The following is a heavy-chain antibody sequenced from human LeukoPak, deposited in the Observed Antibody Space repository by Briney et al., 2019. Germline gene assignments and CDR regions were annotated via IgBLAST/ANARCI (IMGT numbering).Heavy chain of an antibody. CDR3: ASYSSHHDSGDYVPDH. CDR2: INPNSGGT. V-gene: IGHV1-2*02. Sequence: ASVKVSCKASGYTSTGYYMHWVRQAPGQGLEWMGWINPNSGGTNYAQKFQDRVTMTRDASISTAYMELSRLRSGDTAVYYCASYSSHHDSGDYVPDHWGQGTLVTVSS. J-gene: IGHJ4*02. CDR1: GYTSTGYY. D-gene: IGHD4-17*01.